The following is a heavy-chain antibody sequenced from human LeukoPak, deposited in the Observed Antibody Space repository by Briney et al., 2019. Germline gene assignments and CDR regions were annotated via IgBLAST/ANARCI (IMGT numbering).Heavy chain of an antibody. CDR2: IWYDGSNK. V-gene: IGHV3-33*01. CDR3: ARDGDGITMIQVGVTIGYFDY. J-gene: IGHJ4*02. Sequence: PGRSLRLSCAASGFTFSSYGMHWVRQAPGKGLEGVAVIWYDGSNKYYADSVKGRFTISRDNSKNTLYPQMNSLRAEDTAVYYCARDGDGITMIQVGVTIGYFDYWSQGTLVTVSS. CDR1: GFTFSSYG. D-gene: IGHD3-22*01.